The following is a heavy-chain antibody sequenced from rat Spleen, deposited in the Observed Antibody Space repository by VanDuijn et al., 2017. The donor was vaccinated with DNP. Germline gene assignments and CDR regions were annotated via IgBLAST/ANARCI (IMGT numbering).Heavy chain of an antibody. CDR1: GFTFSDCN. Sequence: EVQLVESGGGLVRPGRSLKLSCATSGFTFSDCNMAWVRQAPKKGLEWVATILYDGGRTYYRNSVKGRFTISRDNAENTVYLQMNSLRSEDTATYYCAKDELGYYFDYWGQGVMVTVSS. CDR3: AKDELGYYFDY. J-gene: IGHJ2*01. CDR2: ILYDGGRT. D-gene: IGHD5-1*01. V-gene: IGHV5S10*01.